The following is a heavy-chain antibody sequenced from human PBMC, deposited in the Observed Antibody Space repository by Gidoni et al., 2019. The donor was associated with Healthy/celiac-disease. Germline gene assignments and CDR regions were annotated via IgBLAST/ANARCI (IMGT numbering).Heavy chain of an antibody. J-gene: IGHJ6*02. V-gene: IGHV4-31*03. CDR3: ARDRRKDGDARYYYYGMDV. Sequence: QVQLQESGPGLVKPSQTLSLPCPVSGCSISSVCYYWSWIRQHPGKGLEWIGYIYYSGSTYYNPSLKSRVTISVDTSKNQFSLKLSSVTAADTAVYYCARDRRKDGDARYYYYGMDVWGQGTTVTVSS. CDR2: IYYSGST. CDR1: GCSISSVCYY. D-gene: IGHD4-17*01.